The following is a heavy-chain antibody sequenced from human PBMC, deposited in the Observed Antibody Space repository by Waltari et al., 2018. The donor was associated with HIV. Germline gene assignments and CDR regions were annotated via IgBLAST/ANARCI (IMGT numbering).Heavy chain of an antibody. D-gene: IGHD3-22*01. CDR2: ISGYNGNT. CDR3: ARGVSSGFYYDDAVDV. V-gene: IGHV1-18*01. J-gene: IGHJ3*01. Sequence: QVQLVQSGAEVKEPGASIKLSCKTSGFPFYTYGLTLVRQAPGQGLEWMGWISGYNGNTHYGQKVQGRVTMTTNISTTTAYMELKRLRSDDTAVYYCARGVSSGFYYDDAVDVWGQGTMVTVSS. CDR1: GFPFYTYG.